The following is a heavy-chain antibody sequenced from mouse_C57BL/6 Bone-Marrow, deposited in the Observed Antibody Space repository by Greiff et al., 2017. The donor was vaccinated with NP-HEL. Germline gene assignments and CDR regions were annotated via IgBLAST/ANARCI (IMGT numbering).Heavy chain of an antibody. V-gene: IGHV5-9-1*02. D-gene: IGHD4-1*01. Sequence: EVNVVESGEGLVKPGGSLKLSCAASGFTFSSYAMSWVRQTPEKRLEWVAYISSGGDYIYYADTVKGRFTISRDNARNTLYLQMSSLKSEDTAMYYCTRELNWDWYFDVWGTGTTVTVSS. J-gene: IGHJ1*03. CDR2: ISSGGDYI. CDR3: TRELNWDWYFDV. CDR1: GFTFSSYA.